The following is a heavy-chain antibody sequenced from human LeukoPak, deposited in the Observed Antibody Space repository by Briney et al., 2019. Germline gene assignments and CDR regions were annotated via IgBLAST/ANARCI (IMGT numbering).Heavy chain of an antibody. CDR3: AASSGSGAFDI. J-gene: IGHJ3*02. Sequence: ASVKVSCKASGYTFTGYYMHWVRQAPGQGLEWIGWINPNNGGTNYAQKFQGRVTMTRDTSISTAYMELSRLRSDDTAVYYCAASSGSGAFDIWGQGTMVTVSS. CDR1: GYTFTGYY. CDR2: INPNNGGT. V-gene: IGHV1-2*02. D-gene: IGHD6-19*01.